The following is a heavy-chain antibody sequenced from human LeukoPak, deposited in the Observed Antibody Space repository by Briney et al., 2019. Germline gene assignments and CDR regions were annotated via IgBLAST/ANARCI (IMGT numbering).Heavy chain of an antibody. CDR1: GGSISSGGYY. D-gene: IGHD2-2*01. CDR2: IYHSGST. V-gene: IGHV4-30-2*01. CDR3: ARERGGHCSSTSCYSDPDY. Sequence: PSQTLSLTCTVSGGSISSGGYYWSWIRQPPGKGLEWIGYIYHSGSTYYNPSLKSRVTISVDRSKNQFSLKLSSVTAADTAVYYCARERGGHCSSTSCYSDPDYWGQGTLVTVSS. J-gene: IGHJ4*02.